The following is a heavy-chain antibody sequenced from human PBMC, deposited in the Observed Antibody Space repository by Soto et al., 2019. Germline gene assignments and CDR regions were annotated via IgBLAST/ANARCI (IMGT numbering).Heavy chain of an antibody. Sequence: QVQLQESGPGLVKTSETLSITCTVSGGSISPYYWTWLRQPPGNGLEWIGNVYYSGGTNYNPSLKSRVTMSVDTSNNQFSLRLSSVTAADTAVYYCARWNYYGSGRYGHDYWGQGTLVTVSS. J-gene: IGHJ4*02. CDR2: VYYSGGT. CDR1: GGSISPYY. CDR3: ARWNYYGSGRYGHDY. V-gene: IGHV4-59*01. D-gene: IGHD3-10*01.